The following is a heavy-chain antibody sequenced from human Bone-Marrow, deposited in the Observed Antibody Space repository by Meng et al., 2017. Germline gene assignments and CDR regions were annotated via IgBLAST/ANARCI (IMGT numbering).Heavy chain of an antibody. V-gene: IGHV3-33*01. Sequence: GESLKISCAASGFTFSSYGMHWVRQAPGKGLEGGAVIWYDGSNKYYADSVKGRFTISRDNYKNTLYLKMNSLRAEETAVYYGARGPGRYGEVGSSYDGMDVWGQGTTVTVSS. CDR1: GFTFSSYG. D-gene: IGHD3-10*01. J-gene: IGHJ6*02. CDR2: IWYDGSNK. CDR3: ARGPGRYGEVGSSYDGMDV.